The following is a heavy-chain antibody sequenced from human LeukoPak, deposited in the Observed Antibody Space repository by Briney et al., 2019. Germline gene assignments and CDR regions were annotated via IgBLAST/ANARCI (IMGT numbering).Heavy chain of an antibody. CDR2: INPSSGST. Sequence: GASVKVSCKASGYTFTSYYMHWVRQAPGQGLEWMGIINPSSGSTGYAQKFQGRVTMTRDMSTSTVYMELSSLRSEDTAVYYCARDGYNFGRGVYWGQGTLVTVSS. CDR3: ARDGYNFGRGVY. CDR1: GYTFTSYY. D-gene: IGHD5-24*01. V-gene: IGHV1-46*01. J-gene: IGHJ4*02.